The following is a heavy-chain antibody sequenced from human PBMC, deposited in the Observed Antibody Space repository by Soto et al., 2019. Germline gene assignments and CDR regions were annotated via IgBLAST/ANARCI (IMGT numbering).Heavy chain of an antibody. V-gene: IGHV3-30*18. Sequence: GGSLRLSCAASGFTFSSYGMHWVRQAPGKGLEWVAVISYDGSNKYYADSVKGRLTISRDNSKNTLYLQMNSLRAEDTAVYYCVNDRATKCHVAYYFDYWGQGTLVTVSS. CDR2: ISYDGSNK. J-gene: IGHJ4*02. D-gene: IGHD5-12*01. CDR3: VNDRATKCHVAYYFDY. CDR1: GFTFSSYG.